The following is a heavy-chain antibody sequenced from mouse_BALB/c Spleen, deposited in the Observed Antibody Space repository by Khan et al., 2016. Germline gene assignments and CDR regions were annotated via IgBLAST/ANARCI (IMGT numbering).Heavy chain of an antibody. Sequence: VQLQQSGAELVKPGASVKLSCTASGFNIKDTYIHWMKQRPEQGLEWIGRIDPVNGNTEYDPKFQGKATITADTSSNKAYLQLSSLASEDTADDDCARGGIYYGHYYPMDFWGQGTSVTVSS. V-gene: IGHV14-3*02. D-gene: IGHD2-1*01. CDR1: GFNIKDTY. CDR2: IDPVNGNT. J-gene: IGHJ4*01. CDR3: ARGGIYYGHYYPMDF.